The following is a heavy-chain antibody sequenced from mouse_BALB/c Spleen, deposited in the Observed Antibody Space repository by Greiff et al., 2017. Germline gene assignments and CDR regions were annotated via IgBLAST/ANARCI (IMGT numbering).Heavy chain of an antibody. V-gene: IGHV2-2*02. J-gene: IGHJ3*01. CDR1: GFSLTSYG. D-gene: IGHD2-4*01. CDR3: AREGIDYEYAWFAY. CDR2: IWSGGST. Sequence: VQLQQSGPGLVQPSQSLSITCTVSGFSLTSYGVHWVRQSPGKGLEWLGVIWSGGSTDYNAAFISRLSISKDNSKSQVFFKMNSLQANDTAIYYCAREGIDYEYAWFAYWGQGTLVTVSA.